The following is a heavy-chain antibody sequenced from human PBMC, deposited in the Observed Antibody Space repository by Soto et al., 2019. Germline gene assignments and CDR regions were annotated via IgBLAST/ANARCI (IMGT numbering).Heavy chain of an antibody. CDR1: GVTFSSYG. J-gene: IGHJ4*02. CDR3: SKDSSSPGGTLDY. CDR2: ISYDGSNK. V-gene: IGHV3-30*18. D-gene: IGHD6-6*01. Sequence: GGSLRLSCAASGVTFSSYGMHWVRQAPGKGLEWVAVISYDGSNKYYADSVKGRFTISRDSSKNTLYLQMNSLRAEDTAVYYCSKDSSSPGGTLDYWGQGTLVTVSS.